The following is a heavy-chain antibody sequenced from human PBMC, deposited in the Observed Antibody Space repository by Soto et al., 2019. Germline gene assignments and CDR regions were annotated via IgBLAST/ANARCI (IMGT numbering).Heavy chain of an antibody. V-gene: IGHV4-34*01. D-gene: IGHD2-21*01. CDR3: ARYGRDGYAF. CDR2: VHRRGIL. Sequence: QSPGKGLEWIGEVHRRGILNYNPSLKSRVTISQDTPKKQLSLRLTSVTAADTGVYFCARYGRDGYAF. J-gene: IGHJ3*01.